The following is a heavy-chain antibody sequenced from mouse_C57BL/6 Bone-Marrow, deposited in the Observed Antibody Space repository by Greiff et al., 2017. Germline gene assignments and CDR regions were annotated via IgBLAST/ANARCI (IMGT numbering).Heavy chain of an antibody. V-gene: IGHV14-4*01. CDR1: GFNIKDDY. J-gene: IGHJ3*01. CDR2: IDPENGDT. CDR3: TTDGFAY. Sequence: EVQLQQSGAELVRPGASVKLSCTASGFNIKDDYMHWVKQRPEQGLEWIGWIDPENGDTEYASKFQGKATITADTSSNTACLQLSSLTSEDTAVYYCTTDGFAYWGQGTLVTVSA.